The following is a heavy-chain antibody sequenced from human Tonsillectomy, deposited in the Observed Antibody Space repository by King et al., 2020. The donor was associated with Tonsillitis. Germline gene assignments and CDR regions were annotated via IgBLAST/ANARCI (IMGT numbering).Heavy chain of an antibody. CDR1: GFTFSSYG. J-gene: IGHJ6*03. CDR2: IWYDGSNK. Sequence: VQLVESGGGVVQPGRSLRLSCAASGFTFSSYGMHWVRQAPGKGLEWVAVIWYDGSNKYYADYVKGRFTISRDNSKNTLYLKMNSLRAEDTAVYYCAIDFYDYSNPAGYYYYYYMDVWGKGTTVTVSS. D-gene: IGHD4-11*01. V-gene: IGHV3-33*08. CDR3: AIDFYDYSNPAGYYYYYYMDV.